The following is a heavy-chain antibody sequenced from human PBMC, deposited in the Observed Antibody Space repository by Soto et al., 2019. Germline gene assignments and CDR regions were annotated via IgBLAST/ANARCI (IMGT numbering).Heavy chain of an antibody. J-gene: IGHJ6*02. V-gene: IGHV1-69*01. CDR1: GGSFRTYA. Sequence: QVQLVQSGAEVKKPGSSVKVSCKASGGSFRTYAIAWVRQVPGQGLEWMGGIVTLFNTPNYAQKFQGRVTITADESLSTAYVELSSIRPEDTAVYYCASLPWVGRFLEYFDVWGQGTTVTVSS. D-gene: IGHD3-3*01. CDR3: ASLPWVGRFLEYFDV. CDR2: IVTLFNTP.